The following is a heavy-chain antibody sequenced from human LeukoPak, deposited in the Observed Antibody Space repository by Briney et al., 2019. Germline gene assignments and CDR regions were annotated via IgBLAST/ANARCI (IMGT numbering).Heavy chain of an antibody. J-gene: IGHJ4*02. CDR3: ARDQYSSGWHYGPQFDY. CDR2: INPNSGGT. CDR1: GYTFTVYY. V-gene: IGHV1-2*02. D-gene: IGHD6-19*01. Sequence: ASVKVSCKASGYTFTVYYMHWVRQAPGQGLEWMGWINPNSGGTNYAQKFQGRVTMTRDTSISTAYMELSRLRCDDTAVYYCARDQYSSGWHYGPQFDYWGQGTLVTVSS.